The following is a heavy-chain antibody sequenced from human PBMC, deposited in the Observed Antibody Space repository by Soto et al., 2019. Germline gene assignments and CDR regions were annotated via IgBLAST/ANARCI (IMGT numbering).Heavy chain of an antibody. CDR1: GYTFTNSD. CDR2: MNPDSGNA. J-gene: IGHJ4*02. Sequence: QVQLVQSGAEVKKPGASVKVSCKASGYTFTNSDINWVRQAPGQGLEWMGWMNPDSGNAAYSQKFQGRVTLTTSTSTSTVYMEMRSLGSEDTAVYYCARRPHCSGGICYYGLDNWGQGTLVTVSS. V-gene: IGHV1-8*01. D-gene: IGHD2-15*01. CDR3: ARRPHCSGGICYYGLDN.